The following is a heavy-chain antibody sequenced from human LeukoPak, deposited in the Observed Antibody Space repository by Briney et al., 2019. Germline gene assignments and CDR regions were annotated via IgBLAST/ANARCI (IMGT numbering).Heavy chain of an antibody. V-gene: IGHV5-51*01. J-gene: IGHJ4*02. CDR3: ATTTVTTGSPFDY. CDR2: IYPSDSDT. D-gene: IGHD4-11*01. CDR1: GYIFATNW. Sequence: GASLQISCKGSGYIFATNWIGWVRQLPGKGLEWMGIIYPSDSDTRYSPSFQGQVTISADKSISTAYLQWSSLKASDTAMYYCATTTVTTGSPFDYWGQGTLVTVSS.